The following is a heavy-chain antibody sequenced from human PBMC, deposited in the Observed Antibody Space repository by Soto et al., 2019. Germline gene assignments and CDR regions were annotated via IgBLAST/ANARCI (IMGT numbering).Heavy chain of an antibody. Sequence: GESLKISCAASGFTFSNAWMSWVRQAPGKGLEWVGRIKSKTDGGTTDYAAPVKGRFTISRDDSKNTLYLQMNSLKTEDTAVYYCTTYTLQLKHPLDYWGQGTLVTVSS. CDR2: IKSKTDGGTT. J-gene: IGHJ4*02. CDR1: GFTFSNAW. CDR3: TTYTLQLKHPLDY. D-gene: IGHD2-2*01. V-gene: IGHV3-15*01.